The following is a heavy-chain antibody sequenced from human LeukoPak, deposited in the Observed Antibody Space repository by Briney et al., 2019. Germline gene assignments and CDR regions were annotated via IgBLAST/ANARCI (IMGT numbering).Heavy chain of an antibody. Sequence: ASVKVSCKASGYTFTSHGISWVRQAPGQGLEWMGWISAYNGNTNYAQKLQGRVTMTTDTSTSTAYMELRSLRSDDTAVYYCARVNEKAGTFAFDIWGQGTMVTVSS. CDR2: ISAYNGNT. CDR1: GYTFTSHG. CDR3: ARVNEKAGTFAFDI. J-gene: IGHJ3*02. V-gene: IGHV1-18*01. D-gene: IGHD6-13*01.